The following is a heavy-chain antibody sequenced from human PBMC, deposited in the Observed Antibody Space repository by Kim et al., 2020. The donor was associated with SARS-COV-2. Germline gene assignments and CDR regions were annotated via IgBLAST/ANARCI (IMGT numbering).Heavy chain of an antibody. CDR1: GFTFSRYA. D-gene: IGHD3-10*01. CDR3: TGLIGVKEDSDY. Sequence: GGSLRLSCSASGFTFSRYAMHWVRQAPGKTLTYVSCISEKGNTYYTDSVKGRFTISRDNSKNTLYLQLSSLGAEDTAVYYCTGLIGVKEDSDYWGQGTLVTVSS. V-gene: IGHV3-64D*06. CDR2: ISEKGNT. J-gene: IGHJ4*02.